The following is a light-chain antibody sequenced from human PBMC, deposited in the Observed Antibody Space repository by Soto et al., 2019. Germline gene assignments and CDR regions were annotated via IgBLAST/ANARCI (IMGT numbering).Light chain of an antibody. V-gene: IGKV3-20*01. J-gene: IGKJ1*01. CDR3: QQYGSSPPGT. Sequence: EIVLTQSPGTLSLSPGERATLSCTASQSVSSSYLAWYQQKPGQAPGLLIYGASSRATRIPGSFSGSGSRTEFTLTISRLEPGDFAVYYCQQYGSSPPGTFGQGTKVEIK. CDR1: QSVSSSY. CDR2: GAS.